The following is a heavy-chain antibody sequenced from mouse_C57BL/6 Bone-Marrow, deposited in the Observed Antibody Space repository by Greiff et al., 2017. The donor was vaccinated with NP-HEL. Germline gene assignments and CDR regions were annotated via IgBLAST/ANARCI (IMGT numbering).Heavy chain of an antibody. Sequence: EVMLVESGGGLVKPGGSLKLSCAASGFTFSSYAMSWVRQTPEKRLEWVATISDGGSYTYYPDNVKGRFTISRYNAKNNLYLQMSHLKSEDTAMYYCARERVHFDYWGQGTTLTVSS. CDR1: GFTFSSYA. V-gene: IGHV5-4*01. J-gene: IGHJ2*01. CDR3: ARERVHFDY. CDR2: ISDGGSYT.